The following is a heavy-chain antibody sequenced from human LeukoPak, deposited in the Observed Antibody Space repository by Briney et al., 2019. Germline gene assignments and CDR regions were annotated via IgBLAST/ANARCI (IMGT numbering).Heavy chain of an antibody. Sequence: GGSLRLSCAASGFTFSSYSMNWVRQAPGKGLEWVSRINSDGSTTTYADSVKGRFTISRDNAKNTLYVQMNSLRVEDTAVYYCARGLFGAKDYWGQGILVTVSS. CDR2: INSDGSTT. CDR3: ARGLFGAKDY. J-gene: IGHJ4*02. D-gene: IGHD4/OR15-4a*01. CDR1: GFTFSSYS. V-gene: IGHV3-74*03.